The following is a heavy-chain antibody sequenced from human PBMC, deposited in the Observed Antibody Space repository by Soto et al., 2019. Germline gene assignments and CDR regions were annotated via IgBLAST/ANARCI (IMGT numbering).Heavy chain of an antibody. CDR3: ARSGYSSGWYHWYFDF. V-gene: IGHV1-3*01. Sequence: ASVKVSCQASGYTFLNYGIHWVRQAPGQRLEWMGWINAGNGNTKYSQKFQDRVTITRDTSATTAYMELSSLRSEDTSVFYCARSGYSSGWYHWYFDFWGRGTLVTVSS. J-gene: IGHJ2*01. CDR2: INAGNGNT. CDR1: GYTFLNYG. D-gene: IGHD6-19*01.